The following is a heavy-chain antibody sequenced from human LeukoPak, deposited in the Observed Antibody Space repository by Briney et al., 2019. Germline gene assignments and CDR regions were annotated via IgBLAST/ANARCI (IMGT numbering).Heavy chain of an antibody. Sequence: SETLSLTCTVSGGSITTYYWTWIRQPPGKVLEWIGYVFHSGSTNYNPSLKSRLTLSVDTSKNQFSLKLNSVTAADTAVYYCAKDRSSWPEGRWFDPWGQGTLVTVSS. J-gene: IGHJ5*02. CDR3: AKDRSSWPEGRWFDP. CDR2: VFHSGST. CDR1: GGSITTYY. D-gene: IGHD6-13*01. V-gene: IGHV4-59*01.